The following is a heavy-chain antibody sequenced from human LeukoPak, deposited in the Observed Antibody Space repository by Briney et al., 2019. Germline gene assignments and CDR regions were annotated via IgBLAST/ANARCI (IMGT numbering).Heavy chain of an antibody. Sequence: PGGSLRLSCAASGFTVSGNYMSWVRQAPGKGLEWVSVIYTAGSTYNADSVKGRFTISRDKSKNTLYLQMNTLRAEDTAVYFCAGGNSWPGLSYWGQATLLTVSS. V-gene: IGHV3-53*01. J-gene: IGHJ4*02. CDR3: AGGNSWPGLSY. CDR1: GFTVSGNY. CDR2: IYTAGST. D-gene: IGHD6-13*01.